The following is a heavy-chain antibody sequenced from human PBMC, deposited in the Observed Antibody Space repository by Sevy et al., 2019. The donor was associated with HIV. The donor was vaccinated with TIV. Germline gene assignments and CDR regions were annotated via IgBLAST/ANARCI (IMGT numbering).Heavy chain of an antibody. CDR3: ARDQDYKYFDY. D-gene: IGHD4-4*01. J-gene: IGHJ4*02. Sequence: GGSLRLSCAASGFSFSTYTMDWVRQAPGKGLEWVSSISSSSSYIHYTDSVKGRFTISRDNAKNSLYLQMNSLRAEDTAVYHCARDQDYKYFDYWGQGTLVTVSS. CDR2: ISSSSSYI. CDR1: GFSFSTYT. V-gene: IGHV3-21*01.